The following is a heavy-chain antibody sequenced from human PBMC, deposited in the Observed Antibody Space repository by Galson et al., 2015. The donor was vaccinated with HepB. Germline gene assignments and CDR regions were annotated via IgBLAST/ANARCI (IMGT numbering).Heavy chain of an antibody. CDR1: GFTFSSYG. Sequence: SLRLSCAASGFTFSSYGMHWVRQAPGKGLEWVAVIWYDGSNKYYADSVKGRFTISRDNSKNTLYLQMNSLRAEDTAVYYCARVGVPFDSSGYYYWGQGTLVTVSS. CDR2: IWYDGSNK. D-gene: IGHD3-22*01. V-gene: IGHV3-33*01. CDR3: ARVGVPFDSSGYYY. J-gene: IGHJ4*02.